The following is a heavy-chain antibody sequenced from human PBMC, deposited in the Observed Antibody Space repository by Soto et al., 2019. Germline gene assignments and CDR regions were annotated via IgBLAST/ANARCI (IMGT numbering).Heavy chain of an antibody. CDR2: IRSKANSYAT. D-gene: IGHD1-26*01. Sequence: EVQLVESGGGLVQPGGSLKLSCAASGFTFSGSAMHWVRQASGKGLEWVGRIRSKANSYATAYAASVKGRFTISRDDSKNTAYLHRNSLKTEDTAVYYCTRPQSKWELDCWGQGTLVTVSS. CDR3: TRPQSKWELDC. V-gene: IGHV3-73*01. J-gene: IGHJ4*02. CDR1: GFTFSGSA.